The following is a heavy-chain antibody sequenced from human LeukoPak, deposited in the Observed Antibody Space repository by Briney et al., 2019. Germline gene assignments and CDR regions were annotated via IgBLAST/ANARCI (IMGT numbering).Heavy chain of an antibody. Sequence: ASVKVSCKASGYTFTNYALHWVRQAPGQRLEWMGWISTGNGNTKYSQKFQGRVTITRATSASTAYMELSSLRSEDTAVYYYARVGYSGYDSRPVFNYWGQGTLVTVSS. CDR2: ISTGNGNT. CDR1: GYTFTNYA. D-gene: IGHD5-12*01. V-gene: IGHV1-3*04. CDR3: ARVGYSGYDSRPVFNY. J-gene: IGHJ4*02.